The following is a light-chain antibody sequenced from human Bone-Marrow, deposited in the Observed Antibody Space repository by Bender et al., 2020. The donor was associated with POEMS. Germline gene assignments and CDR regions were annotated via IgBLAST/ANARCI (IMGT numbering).Light chain of an antibody. CDR3: SSFAGSDNFWV. CDR1: TSDIATFNL. CDR2: EVS. Sequence: QSALTQPASVSGSPGQSITISCTGTTSDIATFNLVSWYQQHPGKAPKLMISEVSKRPSGVPDRFSGSKSGNTASLTVSGLQAEDEADYYCSSFAGSDNFWVSGGGTKLTVL. J-gene: IGLJ3*02. V-gene: IGLV2-8*01.